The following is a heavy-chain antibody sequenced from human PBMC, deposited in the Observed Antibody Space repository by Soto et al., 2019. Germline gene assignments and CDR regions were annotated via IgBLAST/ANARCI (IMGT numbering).Heavy chain of an antibody. CDR1: GFSLTTSGVG. CDR2: IYWNGNE. D-gene: IGHD2-15*01. V-gene: IGHV2-5*01. Sequence: QITLRESGPTLVKPTQTLTLTCTFSGFSLTTSGVGVGWFRQPPGQGLQWLALIYWNGNERYSPSLNNRVIFTKDTSKNQVILTMTNVDPVDTATYYCAHELSGYYYVMDVWGQGTNVTVSS. J-gene: IGHJ6*02. CDR3: AHELSGYYYVMDV.